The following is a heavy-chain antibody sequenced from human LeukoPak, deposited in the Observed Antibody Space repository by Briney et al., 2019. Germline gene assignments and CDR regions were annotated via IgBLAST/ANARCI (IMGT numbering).Heavy chain of an antibody. CDR3: ARGVGRGDYGFDI. CDR1: GGSIRSYY. V-gene: IGHV4-4*07. CDR2: IYTSGRT. J-gene: IGHJ3*02. Sequence: PSETLSLTCTVSGGSIRSYYWSWVRQPAGKGLEWIGRIYTSGRTNYNPSLKSRVTMSVETSKNQCSRKRSSVTAADTAVYYCARGVGRGDYGFDIWGQGTMVTVSS. D-gene: IGHD5-24*01.